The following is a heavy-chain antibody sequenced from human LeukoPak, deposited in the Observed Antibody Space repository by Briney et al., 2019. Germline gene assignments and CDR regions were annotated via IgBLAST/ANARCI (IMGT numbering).Heavy chain of an antibody. CDR3: TTAAEDGYNFGMGDAFDI. V-gene: IGHV4-39*01. CDR2: IYYSANT. D-gene: IGHD5-24*01. CDR1: GGSISSSSYY. J-gene: IGHJ3*02. Sequence: KASETLSLTCTVSGGSISSSSYYWGWIRQPPGKGLEWIGSIYYSANTYYNPSLKSRVTISLDTSKNQFSLKLSSVTAADTAVYYCTTAAEDGYNFGMGDAFDIWGQGTMVTVSS.